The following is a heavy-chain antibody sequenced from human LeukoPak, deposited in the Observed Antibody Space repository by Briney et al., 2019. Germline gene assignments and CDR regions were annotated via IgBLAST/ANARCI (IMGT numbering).Heavy chain of an antibody. J-gene: IGHJ5*02. D-gene: IGHD5-24*01. Sequence: SETLSLTCGVYGESFSCDYWSWIRQPPGKGLEWIGEINQSGSTNYIPSLKSRVTISVDTSKNQFSLKLISVTAADTAVYYCARGRWLQYETWGQGTLVTVSS. CDR1: GESFSCDY. V-gene: IGHV4-34*01. CDR2: INQSGST. CDR3: ARGRWLQYET.